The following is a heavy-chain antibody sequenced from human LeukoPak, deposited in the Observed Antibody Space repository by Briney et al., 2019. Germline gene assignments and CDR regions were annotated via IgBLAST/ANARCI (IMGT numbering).Heavy chain of an antibody. D-gene: IGHD6-19*01. J-gene: IGHJ5*02. Sequence: SETLSLTCTVSGGSISSYYWSWIRQPPGKGLEWIGYIYYSGSTNYNPSLKSRVTISVDTSKNQFSLKLSSVTAADTAVYYCARGRIGISSGWLIGFDPWGQGTLVTVSS. CDR2: IYYSGST. CDR1: GGSISSYY. V-gene: IGHV4-59*01. CDR3: ARGRIGISSGWLIGFDP.